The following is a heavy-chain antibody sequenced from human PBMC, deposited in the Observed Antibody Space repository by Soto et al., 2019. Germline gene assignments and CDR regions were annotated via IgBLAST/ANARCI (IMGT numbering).Heavy chain of an antibody. CDR3: ARDGSRGSSSAFDI. V-gene: IGHV3-72*01. D-gene: IGHD1-26*01. CDR2: SRNKAKSYTT. Sequence: EVQLVESGGGLVQPGGSLRLSCAASGFTFSDHHIDWVRQAPGKGLEWVGRSRNKAKSYTTEYAASVKGRFTISRDDSKRSLFLQMHSLKIEDTAMYYCARDGSRGSSSAFDIWGQGTMVTVSS. J-gene: IGHJ3*02. CDR1: GFTFSDHH.